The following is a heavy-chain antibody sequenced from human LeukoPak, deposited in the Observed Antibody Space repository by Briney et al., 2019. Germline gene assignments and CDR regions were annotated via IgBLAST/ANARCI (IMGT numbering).Heavy chain of an antibody. D-gene: IGHD6-13*01. CDR1: GFTFSSYG. CDR2: IRYDGSNK. V-gene: IGHV3-30*02. J-gene: IGHJ4*02. Sequence: GGSLRLSCAASGFTFSSYGMHWVRQAPGKGLEWVAFIRYDGSNKYYADSVKGRFTISRDNSKNTLYLQMNSLRAEDTAVYYCARGYSSSHDAFDYWGQGTLVTVSS. CDR3: ARGYSSSHDAFDY.